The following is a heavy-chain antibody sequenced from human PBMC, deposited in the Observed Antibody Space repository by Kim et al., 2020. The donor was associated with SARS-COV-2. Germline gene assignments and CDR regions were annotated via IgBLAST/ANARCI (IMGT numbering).Heavy chain of an antibody. CDR1: GFTFSSYA. D-gene: IGHD4-17*01. CDR3: AKDMGYGDYSRSGLFDY. Sequence: GGSLRLSCAASGFTFSSYAMSWVRQAPGKGLEWVSAISGSGGSTYYADSVKGRFTISRDNSKNTLYLQMNSLRAEDTAVYYCAKDMGYGDYSRSGLFDYWGQGTLVTVSS. V-gene: IGHV3-23*01. J-gene: IGHJ4*02. CDR2: ISGSGGST.